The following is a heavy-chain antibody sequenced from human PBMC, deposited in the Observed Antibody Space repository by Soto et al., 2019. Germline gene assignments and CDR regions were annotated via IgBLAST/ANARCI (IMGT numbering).Heavy chain of an antibody. V-gene: IGHV3-21*01. D-gene: IGHD2-15*01. Sequence: EVQLVESGGGLVKPGGSLRLSCAASGFTFSSYSMNWVRQAPGKGLEWVSSISSSSSYIYYSDSVKGRFTISRDNAKNSLYLQMNSLRAEDTAVYYCARASVVVGSDYWGQGTLVTVSS. J-gene: IGHJ4*02. CDR2: ISSSSSYI. CDR3: ARASVVVGSDY. CDR1: GFTFSSYS.